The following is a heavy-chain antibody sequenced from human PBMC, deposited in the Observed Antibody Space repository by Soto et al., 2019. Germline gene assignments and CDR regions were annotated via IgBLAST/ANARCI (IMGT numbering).Heavy chain of an antibody. D-gene: IGHD2-21*02. Sequence: ASVKVSCKASGYTFTSYAMNWVRQAPGQGLEWMGWINTNTGNPTYAQGFTGRFVFSLDTSVSTAYLQICSLKAEDTAVYYCARLGGGDWKTAFDIWGQGTMVTVSS. V-gene: IGHV7-4-1*01. CDR2: INTNTGNP. J-gene: IGHJ3*02. CDR1: GYTFTSYA. CDR3: ARLGGGDWKTAFDI.